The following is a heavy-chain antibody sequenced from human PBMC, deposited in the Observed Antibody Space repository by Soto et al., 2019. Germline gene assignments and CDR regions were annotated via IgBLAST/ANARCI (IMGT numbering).Heavy chain of an antibody. J-gene: IGHJ6*02. Sequence: HVQLHQSGPRLVKPSQTLSLECSVIGVSVNTGDNYWSWVRQSPGRGLEWIGDIYHTGNTCYNPALENRVPMSVDASKNQSSLTLTSVSAANTVVNFGAREPLDGMDVWGQGPNVTLSS. CDR1: GVSVNTGDNY. V-gene: IGHV4-30-4*01. CDR3: AREPLDGMDV. CDR2: IYHTGNT.